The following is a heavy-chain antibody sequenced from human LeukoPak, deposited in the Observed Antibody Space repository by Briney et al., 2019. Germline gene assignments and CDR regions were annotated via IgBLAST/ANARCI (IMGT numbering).Heavy chain of an antibody. CDR3: ARLLGDHGGNYFGMDV. D-gene: IGHD4-17*01. V-gene: IGHV4-4*07. CDR2: IYTSGGT. Sequence: SETLSLTCTVSGGSVSNYYCSWIRQPAGKGLEWIGRIYTSGGTNYNPSLKSRLTMSVDTSKNQFSLNLISVSAADTAVYYCARLLGDHGGNYFGMDVWGQGTTVTVSS. CDR1: GGSVSNYY. J-gene: IGHJ6*02.